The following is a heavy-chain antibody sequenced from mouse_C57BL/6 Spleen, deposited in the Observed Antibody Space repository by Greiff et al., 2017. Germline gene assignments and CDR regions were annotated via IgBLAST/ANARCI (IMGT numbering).Heavy chain of an antibody. Sequence: QVQLKESGAELVKPGASVKLSCKASGYTFTEYTIHWVKQRSGQGLEWIGWFYPGSGSIKYNEKFKDKATLTADKSSSTVYMELSRLTSEDSAVYFCATHEGGGSSYDYAMDDWGQGTSVTVSS. CDR2: FYPGSGSI. CDR3: ATHEGGGSSYDYAMDD. D-gene: IGHD1-1*01. CDR1: GYTFTEYT. J-gene: IGHJ4*01. V-gene: IGHV1-62-2*01.